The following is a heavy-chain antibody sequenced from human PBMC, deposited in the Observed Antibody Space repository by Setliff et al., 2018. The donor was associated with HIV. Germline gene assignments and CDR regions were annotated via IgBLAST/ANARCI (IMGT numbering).Heavy chain of an antibody. CDR1: GLTFSRYG. Sequence: GGSLRLSCAVSGLTFSRYGFHWVRQVPGKGLDWVTFIQYDESNKYYGDSVRGRFTISRDNSKNTLYLQMNSLRAEDTALYYCARDLGSVRGVLRSTFDPWGRGTRVTVSS. D-gene: IGHD3-10*01. CDR3: ARDLGSVRGVLRSTFDP. CDR2: IQYDESNK. V-gene: IGHV3-30*02. J-gene: IGHJ5*02.